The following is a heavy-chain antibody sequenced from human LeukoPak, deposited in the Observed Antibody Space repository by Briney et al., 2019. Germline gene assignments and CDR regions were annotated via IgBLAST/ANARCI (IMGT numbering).Heavy chain of an antibody. J-gene: IGHJ6*03. CDR1: GGSISGHY. Sequence: SETLSLTCTVSGGSISGHYWSWIRQPPGKGLEWIGEINHSGSTNYNPSLKSRVTISVDTSKNQFSLKLSSVTAADTAVYYCARGEPYGDYLYYYYMDVWGKGTTVTVSS. V-gene: IGHV4-34*01. CDR2: INHSGST. CDR3: ARGEPYGDYLYYYYMDV. D-gene: IGHD4-17*01.